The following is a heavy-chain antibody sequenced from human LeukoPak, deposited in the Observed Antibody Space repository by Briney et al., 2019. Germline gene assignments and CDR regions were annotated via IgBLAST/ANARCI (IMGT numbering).Heavy chain of an antibody. CDR2: LSYSGST. D-gene: IGHD1-1*01. Sequence: SETLSLTCTVSGASVTSTSYYWGWIRQPPGKGLEWIGTLSYSGSTYNNPSFKSRVSISVDTSKNEFSLKMRSVTAADTAVYYCARRARVPRDMEASEFWGLGTLVTVSP. CDR1: GASVTSTSYY. V-gene: IGHV4-39*01. J-gene: IGHJ4*02. CDR3: ARRARVPRDMEASEF.